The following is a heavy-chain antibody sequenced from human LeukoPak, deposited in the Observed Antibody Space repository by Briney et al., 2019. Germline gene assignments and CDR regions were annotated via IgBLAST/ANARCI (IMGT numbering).Heavy chain of an antibody. CDR2: ISYSGST. D-gene: IGHD3-9*01. V-gene: IGHV4-59*08. J-gene: IGHJ4*02. CDR3: ASLHNFDLYY. CDR1: GASISNYY. Sequence: PSETLSLTCTVSGASISNYYWNWIRQPPGKGLEWIGYISYSGSTYYNPSLKSRVTISLDTSKNQFSLKMSSVTAADTAVYYCASLHNFDLYYWGQGTLVTVSS.